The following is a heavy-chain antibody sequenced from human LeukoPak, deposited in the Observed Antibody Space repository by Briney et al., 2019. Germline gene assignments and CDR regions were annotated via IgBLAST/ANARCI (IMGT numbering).Heavy chain of an antibody. D-gene: IGHD6-19*01. J-gene: IGHJ3*02. Sequence: GGSLRLSCAASGFTFSSYSMNWVRQAPGKGLEWVSSISSSSSYIYYADSVKGRFTISRDNAKNSQYLQMNSLRAEDTAVYYCARDMEEQWPSDAFDIWGQGTMVTVSS. CDR1: GFTFSSYS. V-gene: IGHV3-21*01. CDR3: ARDMEEQWPSDAFDI. CDR2: ISSSSSYI.